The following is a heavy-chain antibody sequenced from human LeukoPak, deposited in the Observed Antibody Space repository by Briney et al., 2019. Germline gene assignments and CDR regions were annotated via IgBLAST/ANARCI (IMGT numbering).Heavy chain of an antibody. J-gene: IGHJ5*02. D-gene: IGHD6-13*01. Sequence: ASVKVSCKASGGTFSSYAISWVRQAPGQGLEWMGGIIPIFGTANYAQKFQGRVTVIADKSTSTAYMELSSLRSEDTAVYYCARSVRQQLENWFDPWGQGTLVTVSS. CDR2: IIPIFGTA. CDR3: ARSVRQQLENWFDP. V-gene: IGHV1-69*06. CDR1: GGTFSSYA.